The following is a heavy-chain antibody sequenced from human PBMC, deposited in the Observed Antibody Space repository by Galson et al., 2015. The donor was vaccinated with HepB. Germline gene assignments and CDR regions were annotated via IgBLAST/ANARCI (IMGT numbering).Heavy chain of an antibody. CDR1: GFTFSSYA. CDR2: ISYDGSNK. CDR3: ARDFLGATGVYFDY. J-gene: IGHJ4*02. V-gene: IGHV3-30*04. D-gene: IGHD1-26*01. Sequence: SLRLSCAASGFTFSSYAMHWVRQAPGKGLEWVAVISYDGSNKYYADSVKGRFTISRDNSKNTLYLQMNSLRAEDTAVYYCARDFLGATGVYFDYWGQGTLVTVSS.